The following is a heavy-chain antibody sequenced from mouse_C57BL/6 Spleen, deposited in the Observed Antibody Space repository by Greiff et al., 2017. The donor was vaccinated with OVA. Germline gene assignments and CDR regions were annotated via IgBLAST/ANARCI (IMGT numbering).Heavy chain of an antibody. D-gene: IGHD2-1*01. CDR1: GFTFSSYG. Sequence: DVQLVESGGDLVKPGGSLKLSCAASGFTFSSYGMSWVRQTPDKRLEWVATISSGGSYTYYPDSVKGRFTISRDNAKNTLYLQMSSLKSEDTAMYYCARGGNYEFDYWGQGTTLTVSS. V-gene: IGHV5-6*01. J-gene: IGHJ2*01. CDR3: ARGGNYEFDY. CDR2: ISSGGSYT.